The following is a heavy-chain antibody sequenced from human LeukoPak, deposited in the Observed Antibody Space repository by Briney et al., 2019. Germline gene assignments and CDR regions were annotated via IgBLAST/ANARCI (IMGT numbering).Heavy chain of an antibody. Sequence: SVKVSCKASVGTFSSYAISWVRQAPGQGLEWMGRIIPILGIANYAQKFQGRVTITADKSTSTAYMELSNLRSEDTAVYYCAREVIPRYCSSTSCFEVGGMDVWGQGTTVTVSS. V-gene: IGHV1-69*04. CDR2: IIPILGIA. CDR1: VGTFSSYA. J-gene: IGHJ6*02. CDR3: AREVIPRYCSSTSCFEVGGMDV. D-gene: IGHD2-2*01.